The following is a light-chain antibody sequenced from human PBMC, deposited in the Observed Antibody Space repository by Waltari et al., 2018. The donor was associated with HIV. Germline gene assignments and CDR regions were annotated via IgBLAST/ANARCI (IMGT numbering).Light chain of an antibody. CDR1: SSDIGSYTY. CDR2: EVN. V-gene: IGLV2-14*01. Sequence: QSALTQPASVSGSPGQSITVSCTGTSSDIGSYTYVSWYQQTPGTAPKLVIYEVNNRPSGISNRFSGSKSGTTASLTISGLQTEDEAHYYCSSFTTSNTLLFGGGTKVTVL. J-gene: IGLJ2*01. CDR3: SSFTTSNTLL.